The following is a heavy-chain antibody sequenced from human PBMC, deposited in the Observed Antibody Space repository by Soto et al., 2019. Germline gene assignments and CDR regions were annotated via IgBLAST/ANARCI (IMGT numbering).Heavy chain of an antibody. CDR3: EHREIYAI. CDR1: GFTFSSYA. J-gene: IGHJ4*02. D-gene: IGHD5-12*01. CDR2: ISGSGGST. Sequence: GGSRRLSCAASGFTFSSYAMSWVRQAPGKGLEWVSAISGSGGSTYYADSVKGRFTISRDNSKNTLYLQMNNLRAEDMAIYYCEHREIYAIWGLGTLDIGSS. V-gene: IGHV3-23*01.